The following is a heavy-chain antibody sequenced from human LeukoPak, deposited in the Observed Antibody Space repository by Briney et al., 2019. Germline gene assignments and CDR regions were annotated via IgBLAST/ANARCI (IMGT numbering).Heavy chain of an antibody. CDR1: GFTFSSYG. V-gene: IGHV3-33*03. CDR3: AKDQIAVAVYYFDY. D-gene: IGHD6-19*01. J-gene: IGHJ4*02. Sequence: GRSLRLSCAASGFTFSSYGMHWVRQAPGKGLEWVAVIWYDGSNKYYADSVKGRFTISRDNSKNTLHLQRNSLCSDDTAVYYCAKDQIAVAVYYFDYWGQGTLVTVSS. CDR2: IWYDGSNK.